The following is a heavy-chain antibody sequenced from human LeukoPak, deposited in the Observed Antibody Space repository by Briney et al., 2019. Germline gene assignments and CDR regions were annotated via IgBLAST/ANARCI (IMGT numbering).Heavy chain of an antibody. CDR2: ITDTGRDT. D-gene: IGHD3-10*01. CDR1: EFTFTSYA. J-gene: IGHJ4*02. V-gene: IGHV3-23*01. CDR3: AKGSASSRPYYFDY. Sequence: GGSLRLSCAVSEFTFTSYAMSWVRQAPGKGLEWVSGITDTGRDTWHADSVKGRFTIFRDNSKKTLYLEMNSLRADDTAIYYCAKGSASSRPYYFDYWGRGTLVTVSS.